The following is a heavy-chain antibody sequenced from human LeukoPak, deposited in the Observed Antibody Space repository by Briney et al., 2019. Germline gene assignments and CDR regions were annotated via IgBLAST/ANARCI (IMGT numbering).Heavy chain of an antibody. CDR1: GYTFTDYY. D-gene: IGHD3-10*01. V-gene: IGHV1-2*02. Sequence: GASVKVSCKASGYTFTDYYLHWVRQAPGQGLEWIGWINPNSGGTNYAQRFQGRVTMTRDTSISTAYMEVSSLRSDDTAVYYCARDIGDYYGSGSYWLLWGQGTLVTVAS. CDR2: INPNSGGT. J-gene: IGHJ4*02. CDR3: ARDIGDYYGSGSYWLL.